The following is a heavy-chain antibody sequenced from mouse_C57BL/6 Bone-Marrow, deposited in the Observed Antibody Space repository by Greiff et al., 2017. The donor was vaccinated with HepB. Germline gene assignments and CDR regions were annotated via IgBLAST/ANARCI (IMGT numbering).Heavy chain of an antibody. D-gene: IGHD1-1*01. CDR2: IDPSDSYT. V-gene: IGHV1-69*01. CDR1: GYTFTSYW. J-gene: IGHJ2*01. Sequence: QVQLQQPGAELVMPGASVKLSCKASGYTFTSYWMHWVKQRPGQGLEWIGEIDPSDSYTNYNQKFKGKSTLTVDKSSSTAYMQLSSLTSEDSAVYYCARWIYYGSSSYYFDYWGQGTTLTVSS. CDR3: ARWIYYGSSSYYFDY.